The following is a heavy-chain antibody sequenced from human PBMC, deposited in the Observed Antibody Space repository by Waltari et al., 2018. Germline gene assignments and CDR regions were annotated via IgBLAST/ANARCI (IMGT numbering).Heavy chain of an antibody. CDR3: AKFGHGPGTSDSWSNNRFDP. CDR1: GFMFASNA. J-gene: IGHJ5*02. Sequence: LESGGGLIHPGGSLRLSCAASGFMFASNAMSWVRQAPGKGLAWVAGISGKSNGIYYGESVGGRFTIFRDNSENTLYLQMNSLKVEDTATYYCAKFGHGPGTSDSWSNNRFDPWGQGTLVTVSS. D-gene: IGHD3-10*01. V-gene: IGHV3-23*01. CDR2: ISGKSNGI.